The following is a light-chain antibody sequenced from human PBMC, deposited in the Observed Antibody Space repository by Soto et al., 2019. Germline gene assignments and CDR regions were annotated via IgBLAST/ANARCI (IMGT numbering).Light chain of an antibody. CDR3: QHHNSWPPLT. Sequence: EIVMTQSTATLSVSPGERATLSCRASQSVSRNLAWYQQKPGQAPRLLMYGASTRATGIPDRFSGSGSGTECTLAISSLQSGDFAVYYCQHHNSWPPLTFGQGNKVEIK. CDR2: GAS. J-gene: IGKJ1*01. CDR1: QSVSRN. V-gene: IGKV3-15*01.